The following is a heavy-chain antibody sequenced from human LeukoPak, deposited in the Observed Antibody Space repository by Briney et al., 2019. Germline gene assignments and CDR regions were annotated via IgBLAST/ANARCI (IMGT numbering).Heavy chain of an antibody. CDR2: IILVSPTA. D-gene: IGHD5-18*01. J-gene: IGHJ5*02. CDR3: ATGRVSDTTLVSWFDT. V-gene: IGHV1-69*05. Sequence: SLTLSCKASGGTLSTHAVSWVRQAPGQGLEWMGGIILVSPTANYAQKFQDRVTITMDQYTTYMELSSLRSDDTAVYYCATGRVSDTTLVSWFDTWGQGTLVTVCS. CDR1: GGTLSTHA.